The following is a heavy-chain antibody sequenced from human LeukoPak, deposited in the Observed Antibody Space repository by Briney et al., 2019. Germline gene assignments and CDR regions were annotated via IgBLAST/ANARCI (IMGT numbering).Heavy chain of an antibody. CDR3: AREAQGRAFDI. Sequence: PGGSLRLSCAASGFTFSSYGMNWVRQAPGKGLEWVSVIYSGGSTYYADSVKGRFTISRDNSENTLYLQMNSLRAEDTAVYYCAREAQGRAFDIWGQGTMVTVSS. V-gene: IGHV3-53*01. J-gene: IGHJ3*02. CDR1: GFTFSSYG. CDR2: IYSGGST.